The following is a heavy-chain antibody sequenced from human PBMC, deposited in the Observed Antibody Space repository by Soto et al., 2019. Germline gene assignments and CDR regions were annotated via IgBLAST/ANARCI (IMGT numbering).Heavy chain of an antibody. CDR2: ISNTGNSK. CDR1: GFTFSDYY. J-gene: IGHJ6*02. CDR3: ARGNYYYGLDV. V-gene: IGHV3-11*04. Sequence: QVQLVESGGGLVKPGGSLRLSCAASGFTFSDYYMSWIRQAPGKGLEWVSYISNTGNSKYYADSVKGRFTISRDNAKNSLYLQMSSLRAEDTAIYYCARGNYYYGLDVWGQGTTVTVSS.